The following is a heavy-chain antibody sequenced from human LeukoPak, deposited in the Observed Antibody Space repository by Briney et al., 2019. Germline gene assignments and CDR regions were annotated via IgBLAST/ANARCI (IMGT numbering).Heavy chain of an antibody. CDR1: GFTFDDYA. CDR3: AKDFNWDFDAFDI. J-gene: IGHJ3*02. D-gene: IGHD7-27*01. CDR2: ISWNSGSI. Sequence: GGSLRLSCAASGFTFDDYAMHWVRQAPGKGLEWVSGISWNSGSIGYADSVKGRFTISRDNAKNSLYLQMNSLRAEDTALYYCAKDFNWDFDAFDIWGQGTMVTVPS. V-gene: IGHV3-9*01.